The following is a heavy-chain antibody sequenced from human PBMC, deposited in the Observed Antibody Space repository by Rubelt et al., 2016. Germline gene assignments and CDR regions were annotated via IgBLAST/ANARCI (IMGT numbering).Heavy chain of an antibody. D-gene: IGHD1-26*01. J-gene: IGHJ4*02. V-gene: IGHV4-59*08. Sequence: ESGPGLVKPSETLSLTCTVSGGSISNYYWSWIRQPPGDGLEWIGYIYYSGNVKYNPSLKSRVTISLDTSKNQFSLNLSSVTAADTAVYFCARTTGSNWFWGQGTLVTVSS. CDR2: IYYSGNV. CDR1: GGSISNYY. CDR3: ARTTGSNWF.